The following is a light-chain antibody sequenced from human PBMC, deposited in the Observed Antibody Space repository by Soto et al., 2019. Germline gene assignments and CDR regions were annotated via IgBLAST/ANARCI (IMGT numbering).Light chain of an antibody. V-gene: IGLV2-14*03. Sequence: QSVLTQPASVSGSPEQSITISCTGTSSDIGGYNYVSWYQHNPGKAPKLMIYDVSNRPSGVSNRFSGSKSGNTASLTISGLQAEDEADYYCNSYTGSGTVIFGGGTKL. CDR3: NSYTGSGTVI. J-gene: IGLJ2*01. CDR1: SSDIGGYNY. CDR2: DVS.